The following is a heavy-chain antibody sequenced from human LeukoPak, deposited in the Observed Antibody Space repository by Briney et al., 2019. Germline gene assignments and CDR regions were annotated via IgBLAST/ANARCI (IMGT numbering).Heavy chain of an antibody. CDR1: GYTFTSYY. D-gene: IGHD5-18*01. CDR2: INPSGGST. J-gene: IGHJ4*02. CDR3: AREIGPIQLHLWGSAFDY. V-gene: IGHV1-46*01. Sequence: ASVKVSCKASGYTFTSYYMHWVRQAPGQGLGWMGIINPSGGSTSYAQKFQGRVTMTRDTSTSTVYMELSSLRSEDTAVYYCAREIGPIQLHLWGSAFDYWGQGTLVTVSS.